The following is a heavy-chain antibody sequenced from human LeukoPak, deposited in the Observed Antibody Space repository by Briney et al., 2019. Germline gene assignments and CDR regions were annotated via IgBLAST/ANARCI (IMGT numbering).Heavy chain of an antibody. CDR2: IYYSGST. CDR3: AKGGLWEMVRGVCFDY. J-gene: IGHJ4*02. CDR1: GGSISSSGYY. V-gene: IGHV4-39*01. Sequence: SETLSLTCTVSGGSISSSGYYWGWIRQPPGKGLEWIGTIYYSGSTYYKPSLKSRVTISGDTSKNQFSLKLSSVTAADTAVYYCAKGGLWEMVRGVCFDYWGQGTLVTVSS. D-gene: IGHD3-10*01.